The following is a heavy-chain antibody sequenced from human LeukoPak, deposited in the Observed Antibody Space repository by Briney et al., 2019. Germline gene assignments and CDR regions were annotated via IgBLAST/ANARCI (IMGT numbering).Heavy chain of an antibody. V-gene: IGHV3-30*03. CDR1: GFTFSSYG. CDR2: LSYDGSNK. Sequence: PGRSLRLPCAASGFTFSSYGMHRVRQPPGTGLEWVAVLSYDGSNKYYADAVKGRFTISRDNAKNSLYLQMNSLGAEDTAVYYCARGPSVKATVTEDYWGQGTLVTVSS. J-gene: IGHJ4*02. CDR3: ARGPSVKATVTEDY. D-gene: IGHD4-17*01.